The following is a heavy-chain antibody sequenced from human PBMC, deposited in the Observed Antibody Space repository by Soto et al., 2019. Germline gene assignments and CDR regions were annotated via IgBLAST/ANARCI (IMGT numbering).Heavy chain of an antibody. V-gene: IGHV4-4*02. CDR2: IYHSGST. D-gene: IGHD6-6*01. CDR3: ASARRGYYYAMDV. CDR1: GGSISSSNW. J-gene: IGHJ6*02. Sequence: QVQLQESGPGLVKPSGTLSLTCAVSGGSISSSNWWSWVRQPPGKGLEWIGEIYHSGSTNYSPSLKSRVTISVDKSKNQFSLKLRSVTAADTAVYYCASARRGYYYAMDVWGQGTTVTVSS.